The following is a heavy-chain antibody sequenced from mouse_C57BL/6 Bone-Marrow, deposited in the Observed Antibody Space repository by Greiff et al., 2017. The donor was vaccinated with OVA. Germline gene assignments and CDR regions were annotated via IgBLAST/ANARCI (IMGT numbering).Heavy chain of an antibody. CDR3: ARSRNYLYAMDY. CDR1: GYSFTGYY. J-gene: IGHJ4*01. D-gene: IGHD2-1*01. Sequence: EVQLQQSGPELVKPGASVKISCKASGYSFTGYYMNWVKQSPEKSLEWIGEINPSTGGTTYNQKFKAKATLTVDKSSSTAYMQLKSLTSEDSAVYYCARSRNYLYAMDYWGQGTSVTVSS. V-gene: IGHV1-42*01. CDR2: INPSTGGT.